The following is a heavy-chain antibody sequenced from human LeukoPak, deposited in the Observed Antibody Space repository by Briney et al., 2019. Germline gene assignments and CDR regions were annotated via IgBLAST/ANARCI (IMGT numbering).Heavy chain of an antibody. J-gene: IGHJ4*02. CDR2: INHSGST. V-gene: IGHV4-34*01. CDR1: GGSFSGYY. CDR3: ARRRITIFGVVTNRYFDY. Sequence: SETLSLTCAVYGGSFSGYYWSWIRQPPGKGLEWIGEINHSGSTNYNPSLKSRVTISVDTSKNQFSLKLSSVTAADTAVYYCARRRITIFGVVTNRYFDYWGQGTLVTVSS. D-gene: IGHD3-3*01.